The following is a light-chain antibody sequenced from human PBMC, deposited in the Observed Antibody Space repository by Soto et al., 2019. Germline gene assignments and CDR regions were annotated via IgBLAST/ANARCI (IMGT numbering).Light chain of an antibody. V-gene: IGKV3-20*01. CDR2: GAS. Sequence: EIVLTQSPGTLSLSPGERATLSCRASQSVSSSYLAWYQQKPGQAPRLLIYGASSRATGIPDRFSGSGSGTDFSVTISRLEPEEFAVYYCQQYGSSPFTFGGGTKVEIK. J-gene: IGKJ4*01. CDR1: QSVSSSY. CDR3: QQYGSSPFT.